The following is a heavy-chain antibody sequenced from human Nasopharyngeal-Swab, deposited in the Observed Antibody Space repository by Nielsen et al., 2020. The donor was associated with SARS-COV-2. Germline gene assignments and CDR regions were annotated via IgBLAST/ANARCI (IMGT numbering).Heavy chain of an antibody. CDR1: GGSFSGYY. CDR2: INHSGST. D-gene: IGHD2/OR15-2a*01. J-gene: IGHJ4*02. CDR3: ARGPTYRL. V-gene: IGHV4-34*01. Sequence: LSLTCAVYGGSFSGYYWSWIRQPPGKGLEWIGEINHSGSTNYNPSLKSRVTISVDTSKNQFSLKLSSVTAADTAVYYCARGPTYRLWGQGTLVTVSS.